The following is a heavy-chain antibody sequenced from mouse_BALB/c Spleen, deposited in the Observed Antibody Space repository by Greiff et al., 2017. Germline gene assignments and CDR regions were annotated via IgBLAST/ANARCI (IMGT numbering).Heavy chain of an antibody. CDR2: ICAGGST. CDR3: ARDAAYFGY. J-gene: IGHJ2*01. V-gene: IGHV2-9*02. Sequence: QVQLKESGPGLVAPSQSLSITCTASGFSLTSYGVHWVRQPPGKGLEWLGVICAGGSTNYISALMSRLSISKDNSKSQVFFKMNSLQTDDTAMYYCARDAAYFGYWGQGTTLTVSA. CDR1: GFSLTSYG.